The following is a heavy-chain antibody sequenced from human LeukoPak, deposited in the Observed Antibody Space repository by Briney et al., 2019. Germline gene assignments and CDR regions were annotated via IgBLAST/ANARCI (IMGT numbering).Heavy chain of an antibody. Sequence: SVKVSCKASGGTFSSYAISWVRQAPGQGLEWMGRIIPILGIANYAQKFQGRVTITADESTSTAYMELSSLGSEDTAVYYCARLLGYCSSTSCPYYFDYWGQGTLVTVSS. D-gene: IGHD2-2*01. CDR1: GGTFSSYA. CDR3: ARLLGYCSSTSCPYYFDY. J-gene: IGHJ4*02. CDR2: IIPILGIA. V-gene: IGHV1-69*04.